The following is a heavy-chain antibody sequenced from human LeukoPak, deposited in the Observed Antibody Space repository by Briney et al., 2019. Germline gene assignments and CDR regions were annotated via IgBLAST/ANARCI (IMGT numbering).Heavy chain of an antibody. D-gene: IGHD3-9*01. J-gene: IGHJ3*02. CDR3: ARTSYDIGDAFDI. V-gene: IGHV4-31*03. Sequence: SETLSLTCTVSGGSISSGGYYWSWIRQHPGTGLGWIGYIYYSGSTYYNPSLKSRVTISVDTSKNQFSLKLSSVTAADTAVYYCARTSYDIGDAFDIWGQGTMVTVSS. CDR2: IYYSGST. CDR1: GGSISSGGYY.